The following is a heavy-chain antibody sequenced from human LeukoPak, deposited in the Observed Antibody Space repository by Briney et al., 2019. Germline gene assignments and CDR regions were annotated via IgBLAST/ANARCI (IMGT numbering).Heavy chain of an antibody. CDR2: IYSGGST. CDR3: ARVGTGYYYYGLDV. D-gene: IGHD1-14*01. CDR1: GFTFNDYY. V-gene: IGHV3-53*01. Sequence: GGSLRLSCAASGFTFNDYYMSWVRQAPGKGLEWVSVIYSGGSTYYADSVKGRFTISRDNSKNTLYLQMNSLRAEDTAVYYCARVGTGYYYYGLDVWGQGTTVTVSS. J-gene: IGHJ6*02.